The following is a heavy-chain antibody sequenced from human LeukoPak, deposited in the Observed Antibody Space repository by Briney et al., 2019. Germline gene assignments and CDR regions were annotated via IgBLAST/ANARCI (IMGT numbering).Heavy chain of an antibody. V-gene: IGHV1-69*05. CDR3: ARSYGSADFWSGYYDSPFDY. Sequence: HRASVKVSCKASGGTFSSYAISWVRQAPGQGLEWMGGIIPIFGTANYAQKFQGRVTITTDESTSTAYMELSSLRSEDTAVYYCARSYGSADFWSGYYDSPFDYWGQGTLVTVSS. CDR1: GGTFSSYA. J-gene: IGHJ4*02. CDR2: IIPIFGTA. D-gene: IGHD3-3*01.